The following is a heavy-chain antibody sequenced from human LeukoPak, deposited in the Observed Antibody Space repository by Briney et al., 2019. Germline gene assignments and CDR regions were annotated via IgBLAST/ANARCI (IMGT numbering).Heavy chain of an antibody. CDR3: AKETYYYDRENY. CDR1: GFTFSGYA. J-gene: IGHJ4*02. Sequence: GGPLRLSCAASGFTFSGYAMSWVRQAPGKGLEWVSAISGSGGSTYYADSVKGRFTISRDNSKNTLYLQMNSLRAEDTAVYYCAKETYYYDRENYWGQGTLVTVSS. D-gene: IGHD3-22*01. V-gene: IGHV3-23*01. CDR2: ISGSGGST.